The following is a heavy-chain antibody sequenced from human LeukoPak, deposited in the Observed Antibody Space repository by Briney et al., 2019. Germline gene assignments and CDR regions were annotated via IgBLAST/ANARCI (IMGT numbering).Heavy chain of an antibody. D-gene: IGHD1-26*01. CDR3: ARDGRELPDAFDI. V-gene: IGHV1-69*06. CDR2: IIPIFGTA. J-gene: IGHJ3*02. CDR1: GGTFSSYA. Sequence: SVKVSCKASGGTFSSYAISWVRQAPGQGLEWMGGIIPIFGTANYAQKFQGRVTITADKSTSTAYMELSSLRSEDTAVYYCARDGRELPDAFDIWGQGTMVTVSS.